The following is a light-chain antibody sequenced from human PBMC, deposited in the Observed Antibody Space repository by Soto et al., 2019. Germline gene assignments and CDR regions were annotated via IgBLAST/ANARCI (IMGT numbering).Light chain of an antibody. J-gene: IGLJ1*01. V-gene: IGLV2-14*01. CDR1: SSDVGGHNY. CDR3: ISYTNDSTPYV. Sequence: QSVLTQPASVSGSPGQPITISCTGTSSDVGGHNYVSWYQQHPGKVPKLLIYEVNNRPSGISSRFSGSKSGNTASLTISGLQPDDESDYYCISYTNDSTPYVYRPGTQVALL. CDR2: EVN.